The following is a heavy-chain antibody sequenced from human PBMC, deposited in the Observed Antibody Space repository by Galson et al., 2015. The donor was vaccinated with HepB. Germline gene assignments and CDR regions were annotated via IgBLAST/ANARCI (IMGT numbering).Heavy chain of an antibody. Sequence: SVKVSCKASGGTISTYAISWVRQAPGQGLEWMGRVIPILAKANYAQKFQGRVTITADKSTSTAYMELSSLRSEDTAMYYCVRDYYSGLRGFFDYWGQGTLVTVSS. CDR2: VIPILAKA. CDR3: VRDYYSGLRGFFDY. CDR1: GGTISTYA. J-gene: IGHJ4*02. D-gene: IGHD4-17*01. V-gene: IGHV1-69*04.